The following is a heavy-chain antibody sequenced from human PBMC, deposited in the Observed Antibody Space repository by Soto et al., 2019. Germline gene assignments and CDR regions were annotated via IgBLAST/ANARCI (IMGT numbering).Heavy chain of an antibody. CDR3: ARERCSGGSCHPFDY. Sequence: QVQLQESGPGLVKPSETLSLTCTVAVGSISSYYWSWIRQSAGKGLEWIGRIYASGSASYNPSLKSRVTLSLDTSKNQFSLNLSSVTAADTAVYYCARERCSGGSCHPFDYWGQGTLVTVSS. D-gene: IGHD2-15*01. CDR1: VGSISSYY. J-gene: IGHJ4*02. CDR2: IYASGSA. V-gene: IGHV4-4*07.